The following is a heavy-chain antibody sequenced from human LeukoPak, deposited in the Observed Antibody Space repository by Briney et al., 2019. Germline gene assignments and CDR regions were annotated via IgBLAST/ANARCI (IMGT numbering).Heavy chain of an antibody. CDR3: AREIRSSSTPTFDY. V-gene: IGHV1-2*02. CDR1: GYTFTGNH. D-gene: IGHD6-6*01. Sequence: ASVKVSCKASGYTFTGNHIHWVRQAPGQGLEWMGWINPNSGGTNYAQKFQGRVTMTRDTSISTAYMELSRLRSDDTAVYYCAREIRSSSTPTFDYWGQGTLVTVSS. CDR2: INPNSGGT. J-gene: IGHJ4*02.